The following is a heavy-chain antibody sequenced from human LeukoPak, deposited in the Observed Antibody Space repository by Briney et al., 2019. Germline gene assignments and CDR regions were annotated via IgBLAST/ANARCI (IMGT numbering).Heavy chain of an antibody. J-gene: IGHJ4*02. CDR2: IKSKTDGGTA. CDR3: TTRGSSGGYYFDY. D-gene: IGHD2-15*01. Sequence: GGSLRLSCAASGFTFSNAWLSWVRQAPGEGLEWVGRIKSKTDGGTADYAAPVKGRFSISRDDSKNTLDLQMNSLKTEDTAVYYCTTRGSSGGYYFDYWGQGTLVTVSS. CDR1: GFTFSNAW. V-gene: IGHV3-15*01.